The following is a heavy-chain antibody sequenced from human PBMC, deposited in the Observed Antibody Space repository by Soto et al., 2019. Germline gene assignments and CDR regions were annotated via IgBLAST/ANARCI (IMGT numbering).Heavy chain of an antibody. J-gene: IGHJ5*01. CDR1: AYIFTSYL. Sequence: QVQLVQSGAEVKKPGASVKVACKASAYIFTSYLMHWVPQAPGQSLEWMGRIHPDIGVTKYSQNFQGRVTITTDTSASTVYLELISLKSEDTAVYHCAKCGYFDPSGYYFDDWFDSWGQGTPVTVSS. CDR3: AKCGYFDPSGYYFDDWFDS. CDR2: IHPDIGVT. V-gene: IGHV1-3*01. D-gene: IGHD3-22*01.